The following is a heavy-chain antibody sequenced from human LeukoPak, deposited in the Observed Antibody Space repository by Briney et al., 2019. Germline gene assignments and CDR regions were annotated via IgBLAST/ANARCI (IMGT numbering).Heavy chain of an antibody. CDR3: ARVNAGYSYGYDY. CDR1: GFTFSDYY. Sequence: KTGGSLRLSCAASGFTFSDYYMSWIRQAPGKGLEWVSYISSGGRAIYYPDSVKGRFTISRDNAKNSLYLQMNSLRAEDTAVYYCARVNAGYSYGYDYWGQGTLVTVSS. CDR2: ISSGGRAI. J-gene: IGHJ4*02. D-gene: IGHD5-18*01. V-gene: IGHV3-11*01.